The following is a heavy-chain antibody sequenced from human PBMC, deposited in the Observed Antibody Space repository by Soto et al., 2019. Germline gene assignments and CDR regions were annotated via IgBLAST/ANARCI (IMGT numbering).Heavy chain of an antibody. V-gene: IGHV1-18*01. CDR1: GYTFTSYG. CDR3: ARVGPPADP. CDR2: ISGYNANT. Sequence: ASVKVSCKASGYTFTSYGISCVRQAPGQGLEWMAWISGYNANTHYLQKFQGRVTITRDTSASTAYMELSSLRSEDTAVYYCARVGPPADPWGQGTLVTVSS. J-gene: IGHJ5*02.